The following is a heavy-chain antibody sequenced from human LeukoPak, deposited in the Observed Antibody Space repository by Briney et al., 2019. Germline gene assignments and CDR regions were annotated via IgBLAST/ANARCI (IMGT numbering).Heavy chain of an antibody. J-gene: IGHJ4*02. V-gene: IGHV1-46*01. CDR2: INPSGGST. Sequence: ASVKVSCKASGYTFTSYYMHWVRQAPGQGLEWMGIINPSGGSTSYAQKFQGRVTITADKSTSTAYMELSSLRSEDTAVYYCARDSTPGNDWFGELLCWGQGTLVTVSS. CDR3: ARDSTPGNDWFGELLC. D-gene: IGHD3-10*01. CDR1: GYTFTSYY.